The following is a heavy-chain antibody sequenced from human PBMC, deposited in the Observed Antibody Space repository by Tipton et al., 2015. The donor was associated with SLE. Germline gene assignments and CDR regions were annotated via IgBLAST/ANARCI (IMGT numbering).Heavy chain of an antibody. CDR2: SGST. D-gene: IGHD6-13*01. Sequence: TLSLTCTVSGGSISSSNYYWGWIRQPPGKGLEWIGRSGSTYYNPSLESRVTISVDTSKNQFSLKLSSVTAADTAVYYCARRRGSSWYEDYFDYWGQGTLVTVSS. J-gene: IGHJ4*02. CDR1: GGSISSSNYY. V-gene: IGHV4-39*07. CDR3: ARRRGSSWYEDYFDY.